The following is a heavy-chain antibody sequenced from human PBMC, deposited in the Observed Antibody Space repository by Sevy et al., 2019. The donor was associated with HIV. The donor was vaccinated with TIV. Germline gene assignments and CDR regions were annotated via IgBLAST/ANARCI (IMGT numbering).Heavy chain of an antibody. CDR2: IWHDGNYK. V-gene: IGHV3-33*01. Sequence: GGSLRLSCGASGFAFSRYGMHWVRQAPGKGLEWVAVIWHDGNYKYYADSVKGRFTISRDNSKNTLYLQMNSLRGDDSAVYFCARDPLYYAHRDSYHLKYYVDYWGQGTQVTVSS. D-gene: IGHD3-3*01. J-gene: IGHJ4*02. CDR1: GFAFSRYG. CDR3: ARDPLYYAHRDSYHLKYYVDY.